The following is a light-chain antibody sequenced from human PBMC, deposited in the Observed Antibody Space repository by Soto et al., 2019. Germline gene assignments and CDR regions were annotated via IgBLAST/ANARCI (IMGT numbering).Light chain of an antibody. J-gene: IGLJ1*01. V-gene: IGLV1-40*01. CDR3: QSYDSSLNV. CDR2: GNS. Sequence: QSALTQPPSVSGAPGQRVTISCTGSRSNIGAGYDVHWYQQLPGTAPKLLIYGNSNRPSGVPDRFSGSKPGTSASLAITGLQAEDEADYYCQSYDSSLNVFGTGTKVTVL. CDR1: RSNIGAGYD.